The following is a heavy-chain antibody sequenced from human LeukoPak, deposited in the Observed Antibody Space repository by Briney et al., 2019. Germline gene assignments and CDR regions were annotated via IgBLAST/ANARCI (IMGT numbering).Heavy chain of an antibody. V-gene: IGHV1-18*04. CDR2: ISAYDGNT. J-gene: IGHJ6*04. CDR1: GYTFTSYG. CDR3: ARDSGSAVTPYYYYGMDV. D-gene: IGHD4-17*01. Sequence: ASVRVSCKASGYTFTSYGISWVRQAPGQGLEGMGWISAYDGNTNYAQKLQGRVTMTTNTSTSTAYMELRSLRSDDTAVYYCARDSGSAVTPYYYYGMDVWGKGTTVTVSS.